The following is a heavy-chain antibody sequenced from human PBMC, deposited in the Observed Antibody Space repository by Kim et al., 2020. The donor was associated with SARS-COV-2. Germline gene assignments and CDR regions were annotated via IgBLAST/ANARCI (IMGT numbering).Heavy chain of an antibody. Sequence: SETLSLTCSVSGGSISTFYWSWIRQPAGKGLEWIGRVYTNGNTIYNPSLKSRVTMSVDTSQNQFSLTLKSVTAADTALYYCARGPPPRTYYYGSSGYYFDYWGQGTLVTVSS. CDR2: VYTNGNT. V-gene: IGHV4-4*07. D-gene: IGHD3-22*01. CDR3: ARGPPPRTYYYGSSGYYFDY. J-gene: IGHJ4*02. CDR1: GGSISTFY.